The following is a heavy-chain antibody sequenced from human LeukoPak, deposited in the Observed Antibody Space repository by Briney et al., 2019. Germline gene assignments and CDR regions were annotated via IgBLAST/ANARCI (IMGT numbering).Heavy chain of an antibody. CDR3: ARDKKVLWFGESAFDS. CDR1: GFTFSSYS. J-gene: IGHJ4*02. V-gene: IGHV3-21*01. D-gene: IGHD3-10*01. CDR2: ISSSSSYI. Sequence: GGSLRLSCAASGFTFSSYSMTWVRQAPGKGLEWVSSISSSSSYIYYADSVKGRFTISRDNAKNALYLQMNSLRAEDAAVYYCARDKKVLWFGESAFDSWGQGTLGTVSS.